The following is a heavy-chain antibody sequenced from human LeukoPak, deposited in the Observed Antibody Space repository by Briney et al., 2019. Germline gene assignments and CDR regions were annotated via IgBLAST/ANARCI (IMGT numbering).Heavy chain of an antibody. CDR1: GFTFSSYA. CDR3: AKDIVATINPFRY. J-gene: IGHJ4*02. CDR2: ISYDGSNK. D-gene: IGHD5-12*01. Sequence: PGGSLRLSCAASGFTFSSYAMHWVRQAPGKGLEWVAVISYDGSNKYYADSVKGRFTISRDNSKNTLYLQMNSLRAEDTAVYYCAKDIVATINPFRYWGQGTLVTVSS. V-gene: IGHV3-30-3*01.